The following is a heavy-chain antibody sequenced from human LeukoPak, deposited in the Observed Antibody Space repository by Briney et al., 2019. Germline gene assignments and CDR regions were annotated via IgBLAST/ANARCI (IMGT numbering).Heavy chain of an antibody. Sequence: ASVKVSCKASGYTFTSHGISWVRQAPGQGLEWMGWINPKNAGTNYAQKFQGRVTMTRDTSTGTVYMELSRLRSDDTAVYYCARTLYIAAAPGGFDYWGQGTLVTVSS. CDR2: INPKNAGT. D-gene: IGHD6-13*01. CDR1: GYTFTSHG. CDR3: ARTLYIAAAPGGFDY. V-gene: IGHV1-2*02. J-gene: IGHJ4*02.